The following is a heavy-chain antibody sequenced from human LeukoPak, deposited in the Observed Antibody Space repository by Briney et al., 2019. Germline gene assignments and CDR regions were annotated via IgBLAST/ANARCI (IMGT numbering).Heavy chain of an antibody. J-gene: IGHJ3*02. V-gene: IGHV1-2*02. D-gene: IGHD3-10*01. CDR2: INPNSGGT. CDR3: ARDRVRVAPFDI. CDR1: GYTFNNYD. Sequence: ASVKVSCKASGYTFNNYDINWVRQAPGQGLEWMGWINPNSGGTNYAQKFQGRVTMTRDTSISTAYMELSRLRSDDTAVYYCARDRVRVAPFDIWGQGTMVTVSS.